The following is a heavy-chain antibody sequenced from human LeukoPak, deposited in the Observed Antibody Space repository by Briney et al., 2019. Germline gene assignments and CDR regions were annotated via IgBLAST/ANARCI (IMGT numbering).Heavy chain of an antibody. CDR2: IIPIFGTA. D-gene: IGHD3-3*01. Sequence: SVKVSCKASGGTFSSYAISWVRQAPGQGLEWMGGIIPIFGTANYAQKFQGRVTITADESTSTAYMELSSLRSEDTAVYYCARDSGITISGVVAGHYYMDVWGKGTTVIVSS. J-gene: IGHJ6*03. CDR3: ARDSGITISGVVAGHYYMDV. V-gene: IGHV1-69*13. CDR1: GGTFSSYA.